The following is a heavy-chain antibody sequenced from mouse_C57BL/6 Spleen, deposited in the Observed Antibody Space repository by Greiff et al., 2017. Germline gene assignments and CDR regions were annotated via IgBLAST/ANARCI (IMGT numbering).Heavy chain of an antibody. CDR2: ISGGGGNT. J-gene: IGHJ2*01. CDR1: GFTFSSYT. Sequence: EVKLMESGGGLVKPGGSLKLSCAASGFTFSSYTMSWVRQTPEKRLEWVATISGGGGNTYYPASVKGRFPISRDNAKNTLYLQMSSRRSEDTALYYCARRYGNYFYFDYWGQGTTLTVSS. V-gene: IGHV5-9*01. D-gene: IGHD2-1*01. CDR3: ARRYGNYFYFDY.